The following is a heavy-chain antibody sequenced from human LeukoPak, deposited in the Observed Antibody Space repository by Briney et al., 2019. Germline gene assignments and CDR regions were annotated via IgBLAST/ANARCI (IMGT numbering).Heavy chain of an antibody. Sequence: GGSLRLSCAASGFTFSSYAMHWVRQAPGKGLEWVAVISYDGSNKYYADSVKGRFTISRDSSKNTLYLQMNSLRAEDTAVYYCARGSTPDYWGQGTLVTVSS. CDR2: ISYDGSNK. V-gene: IGHV3-30-3*01. CDR3: ARGSTPDY. CDR1: GFTFSSYA. J-gene: IGHJ4*02. D-gene: IGHD2-2*01.